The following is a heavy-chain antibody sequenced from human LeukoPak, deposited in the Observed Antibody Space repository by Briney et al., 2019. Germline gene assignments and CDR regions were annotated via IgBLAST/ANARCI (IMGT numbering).Heavy chain of an antibody. V-gene: IGHV1-2*02. Sequence: ASVKVSRKASGGTFSSYAISWVRQAPGQGLEWMGWINPNSGGTNYAQKFQGRVTMTRDTSISTAYMELSRLRSDDTAVYYCARSSVGDYWGQGTLVTVSS. J-gene: IGHJ4*02. CDR2: INPNSGGT. D-gene: IGHD3-10*01. CDR1: GGTFSSYA. CDR3: ARSSVGDY.